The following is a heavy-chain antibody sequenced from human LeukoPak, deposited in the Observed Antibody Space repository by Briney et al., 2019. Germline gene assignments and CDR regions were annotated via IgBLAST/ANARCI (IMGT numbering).Heavy chain of an antibody. CDR1: GFTFSNAW. CDR2: IKSKTDGGTT. J-gene: IGHJ4*02. CDR3: TTRPIRPPYYYDSGGYYYSYYFDY. Sequence: PGGSLRLSCAASGFTFSNAWMSWVRQAPGKGLEWVGRIKSKTDGGTTDYAAPVKGRFTISRDDSKNTLYLQMNSLKTEDTAVYYCTTRPIRPPYYYDSGGYYYSYYFDYWGQGTLVTVSS. V-gene: IGHV3-15*01. D-gene: IGHD3-22*01.